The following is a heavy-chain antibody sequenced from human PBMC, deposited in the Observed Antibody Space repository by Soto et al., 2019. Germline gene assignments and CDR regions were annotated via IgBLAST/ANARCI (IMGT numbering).Heavy chain of an antibody. Sequence: ASVKVSCKASGYTFINYYIHWVRQAPGQGLEWMGVINPNGGSTVYAQKFQGRVTLTRDTSTSTVYVELSSLRSDDTAVYFCVRATAARQRDYSYHYYLHIWGKGNTVTVSS. V-gene: IGHV1-46*03. D-gene: IGHD6-6*01. J-gene: IGHJ6*03. CDR2: INPNGGST. CDR3: VRATAARQRDYSYHYYLHI. CDR1: GYTFINYY.